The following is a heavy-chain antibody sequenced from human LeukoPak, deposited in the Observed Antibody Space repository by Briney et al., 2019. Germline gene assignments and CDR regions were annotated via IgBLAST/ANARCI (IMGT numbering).Heavy chain of an antibody. V-gene: IGHV3-74*01. D-gene: IGHD5-18*01. CDR3: ARARGNTYGYFEY. CDR1: GLTLSGYW. Sequence: GGSLRLSCAASGLTLSGYWMHWVRQAPGKGLVWVSRINGDASSTSYADSVKGRFTISRDDAKSTLYLQMNSLRVEDTAVYYCARARGNTYGYFEYWGQGTLVTVSS. CDR2: INGDASST. J-gene: IGHJ4*02.